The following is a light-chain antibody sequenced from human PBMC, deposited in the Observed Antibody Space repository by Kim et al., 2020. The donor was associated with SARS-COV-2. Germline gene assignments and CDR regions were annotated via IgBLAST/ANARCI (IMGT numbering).Light chain of an antibody. CDR2: YDS. J-gene: IGLJ3*02. V-gene: IGLV3-21*04. CDR1: NIGSKS. CDR3: QVWDSSSDHRV. Sequence: SYELTQPPSVSVAPGKTARITCGRNNIGSKSVHWYQQKPGQAPVLVIYYDSDRPSGIPERFSGSNSGNTATLTISRVEAGDEADYYCQVWDSSSDHRVFGGGTQLTVL.